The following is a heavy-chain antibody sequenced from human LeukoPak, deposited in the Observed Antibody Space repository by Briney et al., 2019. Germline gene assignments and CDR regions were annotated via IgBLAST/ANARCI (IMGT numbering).Heavy chain of an antibody. CDR3: ARNSVWHGLTCDL. J-gene: IGHJ5*02. D-gene: IGHD2-21*01. Sequence: PGGSLRLSCVASGFTFSSYAMNWVRQAPGKGLEWVSYISSGGSTKYYADSVKGRFTISRDNAKNSLYLQMNSLRADETGVYYCARNSVWHGLTCDLRGRETLVTVPS. V-gene: IGHV3-48*03. CDR2: ISSGGSTK. CDR1: GFTFSSYA.